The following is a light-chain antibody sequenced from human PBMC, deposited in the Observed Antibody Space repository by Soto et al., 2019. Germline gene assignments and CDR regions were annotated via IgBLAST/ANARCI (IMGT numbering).Light chain of an antibody. Sequence: AILMTQSPSSLSASVGDRVTVPCRASQGIRNDLAWYQQKPGKAPKLLVYEASTLPSGVPARFSGSYSGTVFTLTISSLQPEDFATYFCLQHCNYPLTFGQGTKVDIK. CDR1: QGIRND. V-gene: IGKV1-6*01. J-gene: IGKJ1*01. CDR3: LQHCNYPLT. CDR2: EAS.